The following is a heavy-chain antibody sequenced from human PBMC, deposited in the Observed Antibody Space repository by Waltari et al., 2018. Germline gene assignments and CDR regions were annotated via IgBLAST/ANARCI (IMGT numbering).Heavy chain of an antibody. CDR3: ARNPVWGKQGYFDY. CDR2: ISSSSSTI. V-gene: IGHV3-48*01. J-gene: IGHJ4*02. CDR1: GFTFLSYR. D-gene: IGHD3-16*01. Sequence: EVQLVESGGGLVQPGGSLGLSCVASGFTFLSYRMTWVRQAPGKGLEWVSDISSSSSTIYYADSVKGRFTISRDNAKNSLYLQMNSLRAEDTAVYYCARNPVWGKQGYFDYWGQGTLVTVSS.